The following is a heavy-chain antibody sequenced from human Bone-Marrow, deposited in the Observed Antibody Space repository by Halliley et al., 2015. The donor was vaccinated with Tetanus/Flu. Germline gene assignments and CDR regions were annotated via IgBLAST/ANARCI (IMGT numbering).Heavy chain of an antibody. CDR3: AGDGGGSGSPPGEAFDI. J-gene: IGHJ3*02. D-gene: IGHD3-10*01. V-gene: IGHV4-59*01. CDR2: IYYSGST. CDR1: GGSISSYY. Sequence: GLVKPSETLSLTCTVSGGSISSYYWSWIRQPPGKGLEWIGYIYYSGSTNYNPSLKSRVTIAVDTSKNQFSLKLSSVTAADTAVYYCAGDGGGSGSPPGEAFDIWGEGAMVTVSS.